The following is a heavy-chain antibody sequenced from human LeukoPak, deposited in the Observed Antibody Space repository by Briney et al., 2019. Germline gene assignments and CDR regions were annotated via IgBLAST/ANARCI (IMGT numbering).Heavy chain of an antibody. CDR1: GGSISSSSYY. V-gene: IGHV4-39*07. Sequence: PSETLSLTCTVSGGSISSSSYYWGWIRQPPGKGLEWIGSIYHSGGTYYNPSLKSRVTISVDTSKNQFSLKLSSVTAADTAVYYCARVGYIQHDAFDIWGQGTMVTVSS. J-gene: IGHJ3*02. CDR3: ARVGYIQHDAFDI. CDR2: IYHSGGT. D-gene: IGHD5-24*01.